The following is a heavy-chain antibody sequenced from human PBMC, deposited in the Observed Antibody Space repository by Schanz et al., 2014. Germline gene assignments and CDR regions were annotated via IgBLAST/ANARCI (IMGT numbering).Heavy chain of an antibody. CDR2: IIPLLGIV. V-gene: IGHV1-69*04. CDR3: AREKEDVAVGKAAMDV. Sequence: QVQLVQSGAEVKKPGSSVKVSCKASGGTFSSHAISWVRQAPGQGLEWMGSIIPLLGIVKYSQKFQGAVTITADMSAAYMELSSLRSEDSAVYYGAREKEDVAVGKAAMDVWGQGTTIIVSS. J-gene: IGHJ6*02. D-gene: IGHD2-15*01. CDR1: GGTFSSHA.